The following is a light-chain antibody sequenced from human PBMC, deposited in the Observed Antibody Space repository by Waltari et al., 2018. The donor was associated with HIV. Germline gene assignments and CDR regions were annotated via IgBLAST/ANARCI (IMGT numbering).Light chain of an antibody. V-gene: IGLV3-1*01. CDR1: NLGEKL. CDR2: EDR. CDR3: QTWDGSAGV. Sequence: SYELTQPPSVSVSPGHTVRITCSGDNLGEKLVCWYRQKPGQSPLLLIYEDRKRPSGIPERFSASNSGNTATLAITGTQTMDEADYYCQTWDGSAGVFGGGTKLTV. J-gene: IGLJ2*01.